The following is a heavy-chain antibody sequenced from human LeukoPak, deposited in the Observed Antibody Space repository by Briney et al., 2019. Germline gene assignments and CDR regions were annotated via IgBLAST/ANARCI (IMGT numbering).Heavy chain of an antibody. J-gene: IGHJ5*02. CDR3: ARSRGMVAATGWFDP. Sequence: SVTVSCKASGGTFISYAISWVRQAPGQGLEWMGGIIPIFGTANYAQKFQGRVTITADKSTSTAYMELSSLRSEDTAVYYCARSRGMVAATGWFDPWGQGTLVTVSS. D-gene: IGHD2-15*01. CDR2: IIPIFGTA. CDR1: GGTFISYA. V-gene: IGHV1-69*06.